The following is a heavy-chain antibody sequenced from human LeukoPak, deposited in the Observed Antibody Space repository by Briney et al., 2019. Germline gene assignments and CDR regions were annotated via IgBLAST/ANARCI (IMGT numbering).Heavy chain of an antibody. CDR2: VYSSGST. CDR3: ARYGSGSYSDDHFQH. Sequence: SETLSLTCTVSGDSISNFYWSWIRQPAEKGLEWIGRVYSSGSTKYNPSLKSRVTISVDTSKNQFSLKLTSVTAADTAVYYCARYGSGSYSDDHFQHWGQGTLVTVSS. CDR1: GDSISNFY. J-gene: IGHJ1*01. D-gene: IGHD3-10*01. V-gene: IGHV4-4*07.